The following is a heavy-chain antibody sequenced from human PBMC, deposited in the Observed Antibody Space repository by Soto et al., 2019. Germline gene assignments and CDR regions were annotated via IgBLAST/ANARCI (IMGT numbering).Heavy chain of an antibody. CDR3: ARGTLLVVVAAPTDFYYYMDV. D-gene: IGHD2-15*01. CDR1: GGSFSGYY. CDR2: INHSGST. Sequence: SETLSLTCAVYGGSFSGYYWSWIRQPPGKGLEWIGEINHSGSTNYNPSLKSRVTISVDTSKNQFSLKLSSVTAADTAVYYCARGTLLVVVAAPTDFYYYMDVWGKGTTVTVSS. J-gene: IGHJ6*03. V-gene: IGHV4-34*01.